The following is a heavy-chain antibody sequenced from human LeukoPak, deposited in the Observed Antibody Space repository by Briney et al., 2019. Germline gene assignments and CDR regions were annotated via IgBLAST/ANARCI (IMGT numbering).Heavy chain of an antibody. Sequence: ESGPTLVKPTQTLTLTCTFSGFSLSTSAVGVGWIRQPPGKALEWLALIYWNDDKRYNPSLKSRLTITKDTSKSQVVLTMTNMDPVDTATYYCAHRLLGSGWYRAFDYWGQGTLVTVSS. CDR1: GFSLSTSAVG. V-gene: IGHV2-5*01. CDR3: AHRLLGSGWYRAFDY. J-gene: IGHJ4*02. CDR2: IYWNDDK. D-gene: IGHD6-19*01.